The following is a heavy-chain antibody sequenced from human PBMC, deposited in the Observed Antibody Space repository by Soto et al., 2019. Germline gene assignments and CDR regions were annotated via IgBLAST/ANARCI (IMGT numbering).Heavy chain of an antibody. V-gene: IGHV1-69*13. CDR1: GGTFSSYA. CDR3: ARAIHPFDFWTRLHYYYYGMDV. J-gene: IGHJ6*02. D-gene: IGHD3-3*01. CDR2: IIPIFGTA. Sequence: SVKVSCKASGGTFSSYAISWVRQAPGQGLEWMGGIIPIFGTANYAQKFQGRVTITADESTSTAYMELSSLRSEDTAVYYCARAIHPFDFWTRLHYYYYGMDVWGQGTTVTVSS.